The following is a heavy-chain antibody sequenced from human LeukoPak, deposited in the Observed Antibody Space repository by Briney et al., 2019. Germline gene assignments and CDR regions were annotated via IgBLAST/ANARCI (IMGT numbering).Heavy chain of an antibody. J-gene: IGHJ4*02. CDR3: AKDDRRVRLSYVLDH. CDR2: ISYDGSNK. V-gene: IGHV3-30*18. CDR1: GFTFSSYG. Sequence: GGSLRLSCVASGFTFSSYGMHWIRQAPGKGLEWVAVISYDGSNKYYADSVKGRITISRDNSKNTLYLQMNGLRDEDTAVYYCAKDDRRVRLSYVLDHWGQGSLVTVSS. D-gene: IGHD3-10*01.